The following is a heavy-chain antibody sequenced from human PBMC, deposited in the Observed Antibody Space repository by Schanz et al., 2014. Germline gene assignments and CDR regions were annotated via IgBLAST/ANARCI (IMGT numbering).Heavy chain of an antibody. CDR3: ARNRGSGGQNWFFDL. Sequence: QVQLVESGGGLVKPGGSLRLSCAASGFTFSDYYINWIRQAPGKGPEWVSYIGNGGVTIYYADSVKGRFTISRDNSKNSLYLQMNSLRAEDTAVYYCARNRGSGGQNWFFDLWGRGTLVTVSS. V-gene: IGHV3-11*01. CDR2: IGNGGVTI. D-gene: IGHD1-26*01. J-gene: IGHJ2*01. CDR1: GFTFSDYY.